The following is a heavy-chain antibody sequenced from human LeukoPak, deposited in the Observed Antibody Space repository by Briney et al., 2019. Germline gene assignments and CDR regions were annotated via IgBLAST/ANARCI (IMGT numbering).Heavy chain of an antibody. CDR1: GGSISSGGYS. J-gene: IGHJ4*02. CDR2: IYHSGST. CDR3: ARDDCSGGSCYFGY. D-gene: IGHD2-15*01. V-gene: IGHV4-30-2*01. Sequence: PSQTLSLTCAVSGGSISSGGYSWSWIRQPPGKGLEWIGYIYHSGSTYYNPSLKSRVTISVDRSKNQFSLKPSSVTAADTAVYYCARDDCSGGSCYFGYWGQGTLVTVSS.